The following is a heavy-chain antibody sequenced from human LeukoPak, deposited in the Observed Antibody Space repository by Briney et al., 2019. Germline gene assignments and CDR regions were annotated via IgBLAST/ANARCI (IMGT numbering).Heavy chain of an antibody. J-gene: IGHJ4*02. Sequence: PSETLSLTCTVSGGSITSYYWSWIRQPPGKGLEWIGYIYYSGSTNYNPSLKSRVTISVDTSKNQFSLKLSSVTAADTAVYYCARGSILMAYFDYWGQGTLVTVSS. CDR1: GGSITSYY. D-gene: IGHD2-8*02. V-gene: IGHV4-59*12. CDR3: ARGSILMAYFDY. CDR2: IYYSGST.